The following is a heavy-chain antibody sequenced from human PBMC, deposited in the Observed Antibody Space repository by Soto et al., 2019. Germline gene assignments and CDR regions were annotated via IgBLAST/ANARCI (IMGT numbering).Heavy chain of an antibody. CDR3: ARESRCVNGACGNVFDI. V-gene: IGHV4-59*12. CDR2: IYYSGST. J-gene: IGHJ3*02. CDR1: GGSISTYY. D-gene: IGHD2-8*01. Sequence: QVQLQESGPGLVTPSETLSLTCTVSGGSISTYYWTWIRQSPEKGLEWLGNIYYSGSTNYSPSLNSRLTISLDTSKNQFSLKLRSVTAADTAVYYCARESRCVNGACGNVFDIWDRGTKVTVSS.